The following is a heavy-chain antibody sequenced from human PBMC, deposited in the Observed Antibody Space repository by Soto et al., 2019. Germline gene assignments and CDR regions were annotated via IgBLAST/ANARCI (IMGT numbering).Heavy chain of an antibody. CDR3: ARDTGFGIQTPCY. J-gene: IGHJ4*02. D-gene: IGHD3-10*01. CDR2: ISSSSSYI. V-gene: IGHV3-21*01. CDR1: GFTFSSYS. Sequence: GGSLRLSCAASGFTFSSYSMNWVRQAPGKGLEWVSSISSSSSYIYYADSVKGRFTISRDNAKNSLYLQMNSLRAEDTAVYYCARDTGFGIQTPCYWGQGTLVTVSS.